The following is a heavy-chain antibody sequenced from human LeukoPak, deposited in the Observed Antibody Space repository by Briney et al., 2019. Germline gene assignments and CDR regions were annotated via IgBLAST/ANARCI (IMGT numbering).Heavy chain of an antibody. CDR2: INPSGGST. Sequence: ASVKVSCKASGYTFTNYYMHWVRQAPGQGLEWMGLINPSGGSTSYAQKFQGRVTMTRDMSTSTVYMELSSLRSEDTAVYYCARDRVVRGVQFDYWGQGTLVTVSS. CDR1: GYTFTNYY. D-gene: IGHD3-10*01. J-gene: IGHJ4*02. CDR3: ARDRVVRGVQFDY. V-gene: IGHV1-46*01.